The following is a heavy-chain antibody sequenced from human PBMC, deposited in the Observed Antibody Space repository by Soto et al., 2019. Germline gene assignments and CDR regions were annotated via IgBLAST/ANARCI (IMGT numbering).Heavy chain of an antibody. CDR2: VHASFSGTT. V-gene: IGHV4-4*07. J-gene: IGHJ4*02. CDR1: GDSMRGRF. Sequence: SETLSLTCTVSGDSMRGRFWSWIRQSAEKGLEWIGRVHASFSGTTNYNPSLKSRVTMSADTSKNQFSLIMRSVTAADTAVYYCARDSDSSRWFFDLWGQGTLVTVSS. CDR3: ARDSDSSRWFFDL. D-gene: IGHD6-19*01.